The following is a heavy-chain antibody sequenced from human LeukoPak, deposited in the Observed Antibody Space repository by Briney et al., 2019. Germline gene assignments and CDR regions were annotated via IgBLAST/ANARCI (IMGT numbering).Heavy chain of an antibody. D-gene: IGHD3-10*01. CDR2: INSDGSSA. CDR1: GFTFSTYW. CDR3: ASHRVVRGVFGP. J-gene: IGHJ5*02. Sequence: AGGSLRLSCAASGFTFSTYWMHWVRQAPGKGLLWVSRINSDGSSATYADSVKGRFNISRDNAKNTLYLQMNSLRAEDTAVYYCASHRVVRGVFGPWGQGTLVTVSS. V-gene: IGHV3-74*01.